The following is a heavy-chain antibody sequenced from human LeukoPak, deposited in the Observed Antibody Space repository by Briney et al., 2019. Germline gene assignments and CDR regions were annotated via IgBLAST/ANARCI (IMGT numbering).Heavy chain of an antibody. D-gene: IGHD4-17*01. J-gene: IGHJ4*02. Sequence: PSETLSLTCAVYGGSFSGYYWSWIRQPPGKGLEWIGEINHSGSTNYNPSLKSRVTISVDTSKNQFSLKLSSVTDADTAVYYCARGYGDYELDYWGQGTLVTVSS. CDR2: INHSGST. CDR1: GGSFSGYY. V-gene: IGHV4-34*01. CDR3: ARGYGDYELDY.